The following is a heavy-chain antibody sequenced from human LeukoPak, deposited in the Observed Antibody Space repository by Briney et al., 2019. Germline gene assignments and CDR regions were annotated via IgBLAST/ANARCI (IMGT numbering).Heavy chain of an antibody. V-gene: IGHV3-33*01. CDR2: IWYDGSNK. D-gene: IGHD4-17*01. CDR3: ARDRGTVTLYYYYGMDV. Sequence: QPGKSLILSCAASGFTFSSYGMHWVRQAPGKGLEWVAVIWYDGSNKYYADSVKGRFTISRDNSKNTLYLQMNSLRAEDTAVYYCARDRGTVTLYYYYGMDVWGQGTTVTVSS. CDR1: GFTFSSYG. J-gene: IGHJ6*02.